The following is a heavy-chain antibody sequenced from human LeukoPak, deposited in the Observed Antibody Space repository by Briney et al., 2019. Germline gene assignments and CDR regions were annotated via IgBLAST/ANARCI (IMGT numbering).Heavy chain of an antibody. CDR3: ALRSGYDCDY. V-gene: IGHV5-51*01. CDR2: ICPGDSDT. D-gene: IGHD5-12*01. J-gene: IGHJ4*02. CDR1: GFSFTNYC. Sequence: GESLKVSCKASGFSFTNYCIGWVRQMPGKGLEWMGIICPGDSDTRYSPSFQGQVTISADKSISTAYLQWSSLKASDTAMYYCALRSGYDCDYWGQGNLVTVSS.